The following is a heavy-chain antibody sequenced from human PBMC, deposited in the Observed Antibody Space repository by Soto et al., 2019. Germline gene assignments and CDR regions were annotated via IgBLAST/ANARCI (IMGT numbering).Heavy chain of an antibody. D-gene: IGHD2-21*02. Sequence: ESGPTLVNPTQTLTLTCTFPAFSLSTGGVGVGWIRQPPGKALEWLALIYWDDDKRYSPSLRSRLTITKDTSKNQVVLTMTNMDPVDTATYYCIQSRCGGDCLQSYASYYYYGMDVWGQGTTVTVS. V-gene: IGHV2-5*02. CDR3: IQSRCGGDCLQSYASYYYYGMDV. CDR1: AFSLSTGGVG. J-gene: IGHJ6*02. CDR2: IYWDDDK.